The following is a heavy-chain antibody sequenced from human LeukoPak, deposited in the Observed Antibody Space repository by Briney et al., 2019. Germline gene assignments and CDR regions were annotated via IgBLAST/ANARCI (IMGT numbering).Heavy chain of an antibody. V-gene: IGHV4-34*01. CDR1: GGSFSGDF. D-gene: IGHD3-10*01. J-gene: IGHJ5*02. CDR2: INHNGRT. Sequence: SETLSLTCAVSGGSFSGDFCNWIRQPPPKGLEWIGGINHNGRTNYNPSLKSHVTISVDTSMTQFSLKLKSVPAADTAVYYCARGCRGEPTARRFSPGNRFDPWGQGTLVTVFS. CDR3: ARGCRGEPTARRFSPGNRFDP.